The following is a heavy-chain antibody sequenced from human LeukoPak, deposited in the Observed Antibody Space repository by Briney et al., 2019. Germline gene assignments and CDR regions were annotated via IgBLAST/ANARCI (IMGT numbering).Heavy chain of an antibody. V-gene: IGHV3-7*03. Sequence: GGSLRLSCAASGFTFNSYWMNWVRQAPGKGLEWVANIKRDGSEKYYVDSVKGRFTISRDNAKNSLDLQMNSLRVEDTAVYYCAREQQKVRGASWFDPWGQGTLVTVSS. CDR3: AREQQKVRGASWFDP. J-gene: IGHJ5*02. CDR2: IKRDGSEK. CDR1: GFTFNSYW. D-gene: IGHD3-10*01.